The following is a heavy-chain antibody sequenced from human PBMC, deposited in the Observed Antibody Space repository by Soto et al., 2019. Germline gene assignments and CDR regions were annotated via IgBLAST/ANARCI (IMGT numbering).Heavy chain of an antibody. Sequence: ASVKVSCKASGYTFTSYYMHLVRQAPGQGLEWMGIINPSGGSTSYAQKFQGRVTMTRDTSTSTVYMELSSLRSEDTAVYYCARDNERGYGYTWGQGTLVTVSS. J-gene: IGHJ5*02. CDR3: ARDNERGYGYT. CDR2: INPSGGST. D-gene: IGHD5-18*01. CDR1: GYTFTSYY. V-gene: IGHV1-46*03.